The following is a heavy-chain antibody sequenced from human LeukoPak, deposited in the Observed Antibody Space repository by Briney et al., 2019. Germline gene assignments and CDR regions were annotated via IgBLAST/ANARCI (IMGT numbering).Heavy chain of an antibody. Sequence: GASVKVSCKASGYSFTDYYMHWVRQAPGQGLEWMGWINPNSGGTNYAQKFQGRVTMTRDTSISTAYMELSRLTSDDTAEYYCARLTPGWTTAGAFDVWGQGTMVTVSS. J-gene: IGHJ3*01. CDR3: ARLTPGWTTAGAFDV. V-gene: IGHV1-2*02. CDR2: INPNSGGT. D-gene: IGHD3-9*01. CDR1: GYSFTDYY.